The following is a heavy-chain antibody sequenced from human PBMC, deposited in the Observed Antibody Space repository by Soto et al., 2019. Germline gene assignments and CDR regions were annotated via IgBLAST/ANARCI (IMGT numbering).Heavy chain of an antibody. CDR1: GGSISSYY. Sequence: TSETLSLTCTVSGGSISSYYWSWIRQPAGKGLEWIGRIYTSGSTNYNPSLKSRVTMSVDTSKNQFSLKLSSVTAADTAVYYCARGGSDFWSGYYTSYYYYGMDVWGQGTTVTVS. D-gene: IGHD3-3*01. CDR2: IYTSGST. V-gene: IGHV4-4*07. CDR3: ARGGSDFWSGYYTSYYYYGMDV. J-gene: IGHJ6*02.